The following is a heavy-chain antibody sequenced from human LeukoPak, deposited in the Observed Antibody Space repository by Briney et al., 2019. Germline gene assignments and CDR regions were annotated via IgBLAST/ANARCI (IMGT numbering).Heavy chain of an antibody. V-gene: IGHV3-30*02. CDR3: ARGTTSVRGVILY. J-gene: IGHJ4*02. Sequence: GGSLRLSCAASGFTFSSYGMHWVRQAPGKGLEWVAFIRYDGFNKYYADSVKGRFTISRDNSKNTLYLQMNSLRAEDTAVYYCARGTTSVRGVILYWGQGTLVTVSS. CDR2: IRYDGFNK. D-gene: IGHD3-10*01. CDR1: GFTFSSYG.